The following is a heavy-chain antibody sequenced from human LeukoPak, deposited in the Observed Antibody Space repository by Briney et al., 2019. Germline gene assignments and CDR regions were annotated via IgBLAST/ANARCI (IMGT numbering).Heavy chain of an antibody. CDR3: AKAKGHSGYYTSNFDY. Sequence: GGSLRLSCAASGFTFSSYAMSWVRQAPGKGLEWVSAISGSGGSTYYADSVKGRFTISRDNSKNTLYLQMNSLRAEDTAVYYCAKAKGHSGYYTSNFDYWGQGALVTVSS. D-gene: IGHD3-22*01. CDR1: GFTFSSYA. CDR2: ISGSGGST. J-gene: IGHJ4*02. V-gene: IGHV3-23*01.